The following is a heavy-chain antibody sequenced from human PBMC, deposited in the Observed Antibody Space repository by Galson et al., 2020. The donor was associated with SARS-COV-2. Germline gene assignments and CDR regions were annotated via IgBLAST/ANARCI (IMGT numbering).Heavy chain of an antibody. CDR1: GGSFSGYY. D-gene: IGHD4-4*01. Sequence: SETLSLTCAVYGGSFSGYYWSWIRQPPGKGLEWIGEINHSGSTNYNPSLKSRVTISVDTSKNQFSLKLSSVTAADTAVYYCARGRLHQGFYYGMDVWGQGTTVTVSS. J-gene: IGHJ6*02. CDR3: ARGRLHQGFYYGMDV. CDR2: INHSGST. V-gene: IGHV4-34*01.